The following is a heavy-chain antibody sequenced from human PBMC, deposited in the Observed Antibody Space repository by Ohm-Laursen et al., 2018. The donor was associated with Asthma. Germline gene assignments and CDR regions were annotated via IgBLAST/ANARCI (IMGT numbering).Heavy chain of an antibody. V-gene: IGHV3-30*03. CDR3: ATLYGMDV. J-gene: IGHJ6*02. CDR2: ISYDGSNK. CDR1: GFTFSSYG. Sequence: SLRLSCSASGFTFSSYGMHWVRQAPGKGLEWVAVISYDGSNKYYADSVKGRFTISRDNSKNTLYLQMNSLRAEDTAVYYCATLYGMDVWGQGTTVTVSS.